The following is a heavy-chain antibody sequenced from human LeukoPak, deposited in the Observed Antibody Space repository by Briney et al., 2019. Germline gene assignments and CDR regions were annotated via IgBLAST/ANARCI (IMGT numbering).Heavy chain of an antibody. J-gene: IGHJ4*02. CDR1: GFTVSSNY. CDR3: ASRVITMIVVEDY. CDR2: IYSGGST. D-gene: IGHD3-22*01. Sequence: GGSLRLSCAASGFTVSSNYMSWVRQAPGKGLEWVSVIYSGGSTYYADSVKGRFTITRDNSKNTLYLQMNSLRAEDTAVYYCASRVITMIVVEDYWGQGTLVTVSS. V-gene: IGHV3-53*01.